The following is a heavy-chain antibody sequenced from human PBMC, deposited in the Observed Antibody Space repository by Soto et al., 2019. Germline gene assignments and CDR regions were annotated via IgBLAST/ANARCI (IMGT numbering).Heavy chain of an antibody. J-gene: IGHJ3*02. V-gene: IGHV1-18*01. CDR2: ISAYNGNT. CDR1: GYTFTSYG. D-gene: IGHD3-22*01. Sequence: QVQLVQSGAEVKKPGASVKVSCKASGYTFTSYGISWVRQAPGQGLEWMGWISAYNGNTNYAQKLQGRVTMTTDTSTSTAYMELRSLRSDETAVYYCARFRLYYYDSSGYFTDAFDIWGQGTMVTVSS. CDR3: ARFRLYYYDSSGYFTDAFDI.